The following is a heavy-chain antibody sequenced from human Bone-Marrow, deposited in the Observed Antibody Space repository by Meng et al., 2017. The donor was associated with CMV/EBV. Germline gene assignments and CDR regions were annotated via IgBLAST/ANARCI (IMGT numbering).Heavy chain of an antibody. CDR1: GFTFSNYA. J-gene: IGHJ6*02. V-gene: IGHV3-23*03. CDR3: AKEACSTTSCYYNYYYGLDV. Sequence: GESLKISCAASGFTFSNYAMSWVRQAPGKGLEWVSVIYSGGYSTYYADSVKGRFTISRDNSKNTLFLQMNSLRAEDTAVYYCAKEACSTTSCYYNYYYGLDVWGQGTTVTVSS. D-gene: IGHD2-2*01. CDR2: IYSGGYST.